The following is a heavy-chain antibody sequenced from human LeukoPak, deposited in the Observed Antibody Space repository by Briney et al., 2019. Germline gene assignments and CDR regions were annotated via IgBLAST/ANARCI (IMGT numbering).Heavy chain of an antibody. V-gene: IGHV3-30*04. D-gene: IGHD1-26*01. CDR3: ARDMFLRKGRVGATLIAFDI. CDR2: ISYDGSNE. Sequence: GGSLRLSCAASGFTFSSYAMHWVRQAPGKGLEWVAVISYDGSNEYYPDSERGRFTISSDISKNTLYLQINSLRAQDTDVYYCARDMFLRKGRVGATLIAFDIWGQGTMVTASS. CDR1: GFTFSSYA. J-gene: IGHJ3*02.